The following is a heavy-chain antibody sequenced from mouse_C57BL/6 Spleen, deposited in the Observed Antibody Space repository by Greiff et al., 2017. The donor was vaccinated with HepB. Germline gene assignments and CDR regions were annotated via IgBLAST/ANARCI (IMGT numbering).Heavy chain of an antibody. CDR1: GYTFTSYW. J-gene: IGHJ4*01. V-gene: IGHV1-69*01. CDR3: ARKGLKGDFYAMDY. CDR2: IDPSDSYT. D-gene: IGHD3-3*01. Sequence: QVQLQQSGAELVMPGASVKLSCKASGYTFTSYWMHWVKQRPGQGLEWIGEIDPSDSYTNYNQKFKGKSTLTVDKSSSTAYMQLSSLTSEDSAVYYCARKGLKGDFYAMDYWGQGTSVTVSS.